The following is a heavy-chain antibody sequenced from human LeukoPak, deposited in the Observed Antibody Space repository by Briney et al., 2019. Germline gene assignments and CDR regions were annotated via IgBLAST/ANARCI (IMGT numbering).Heavy chain of an antibody. CDR3: TREKRYFDWFQADY. CDR1: GFTFSDYY. J-gene: IGHJ4*02. V-gene: IGHV3-71*01. Sequence: GGSLRLSCAASGFTFSDYYMSWFRQAPGKGLEWVGFIRNKAYGGTAEYAASVKGRFTISRDDSKTIAYLQMNSLKTEDTAVYYCTREKRYFDWFQADYWGQGTLVTVSS. D-gene: IGHD3-9*01. CDR2: IRNKAYGGTA.